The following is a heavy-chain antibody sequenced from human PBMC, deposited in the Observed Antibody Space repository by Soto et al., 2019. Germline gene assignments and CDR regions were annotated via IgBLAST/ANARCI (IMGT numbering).Heavy chain of an antibody. J-gene: IGHJ4*02. D-gene: IGHD3-3*01. CDR1: GGSISSGGYY. CDR3: ARESGLGLGGSGYPDY. CDR2: IYYSGST. V-gene: IGHV4-31*03. Sequence: QVQLQESGPGLVKPSQTLSLTCTVSGGSISSGGYYWSWIRQHPGKGLEWIGYIYYSGSTYYNPSLKSRVTIAVDKSKNHVSLKLSSVTAADTAVYYWARESGLGLGGSGYPDYWGQGTLVTVSS.